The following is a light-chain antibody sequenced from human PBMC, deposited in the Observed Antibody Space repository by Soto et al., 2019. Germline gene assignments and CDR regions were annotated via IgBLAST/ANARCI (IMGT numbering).Light chain of an antibody. J-gene: IGLJ2*01. V-gene: IGLV2-14*01. CDR1: SSDVGGYNY. CDR3: SSYTTSGTRVL. Sequence: QSALTQPASVSGSLGQSITISCTGTSSDVGGYNYVSWYQQYPGKAPKLIIYEVTNRPSWVSNRFSGSKSANTASLTISGLQAEDEADYYCSSYTTSGTRVLFGGGTKLTVL. CDR2: EVT.